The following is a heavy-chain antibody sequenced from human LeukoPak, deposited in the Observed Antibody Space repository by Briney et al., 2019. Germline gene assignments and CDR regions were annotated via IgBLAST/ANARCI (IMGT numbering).Heavy chain of an antibody. CDR2: IYYSGST. Sequence: SQTLSLTCAVSGGSISSGGYYWSWIRQHPGKGLEWIGCIYYSGSTYYNPSLKSRVTISVDTSKNQFSLKLSSVTAADTAVYYCARSRIIITMVRGVIINNYYFDYWGQGTLVTVSS. J-gene: IGHJ4*02. CDR1: GGSISSGGYY. CDR3: ARSRIIITMVRGVIINNYYFDY. D-gene: IGHD3-10*01. V-gene: IGHV4-31*11.